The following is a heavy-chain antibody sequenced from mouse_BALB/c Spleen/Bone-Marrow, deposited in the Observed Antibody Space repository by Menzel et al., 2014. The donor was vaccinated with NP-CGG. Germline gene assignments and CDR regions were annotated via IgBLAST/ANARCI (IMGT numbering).Heavy chain of an antibody. CDR2: IRNKANGYTT. Sequence: EVKLVESGGGLVQPGGSLRLSCATSGFTFTDYYMSWVRQPPGKALEWLGFIRNKANGYTTEYSASVKGRFTISRDNSQSILYLQMNTLRAEDSATYYCASYDVYYYFDYWGQGTTLTVSS. D-gene: IGHD2-3*01. V-gene: IGHV7-3*02. J-gene: IGHJ2*01. CDR1: GFTFTDYY. CDR3: ASYDVYYYFDY.